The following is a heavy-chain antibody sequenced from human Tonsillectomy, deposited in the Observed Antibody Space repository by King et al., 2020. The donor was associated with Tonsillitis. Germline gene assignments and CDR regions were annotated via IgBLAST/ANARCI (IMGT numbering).Heavy chain of an antibody. CDR2: IGSNGGST. CDR1: GFTFSNYA. D-gene: IGHD1-26*01. Sequence: VQLVESGGGLVQPGGSLRLSCSASGFTFSNYAMHWVRQAPGKGLEYVSGIGSNGGSTYYADSVKGRFTISRDNSKNTLYLQMSSLRAEDTAVYYCVKERSPRGPFDIGGRGTMVAVSS. CDR3: VKERSPRGPFDI. J-gene: IGHJ3*02. V-gene: IGHV3-64D*06.